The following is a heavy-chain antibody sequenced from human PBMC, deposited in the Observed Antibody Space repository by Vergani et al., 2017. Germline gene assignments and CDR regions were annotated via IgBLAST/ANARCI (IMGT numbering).Heavy chain of an antibody. Sequence: QVQLQQWGAGLLKPSETLPLTCAVYGGSFSGYYWSWIRQPPGKGLEWIGEINHSGSTNYNPSLKSRVTISVDTSKNQFSLKLSSVTAADTAVYYCARGRGFWSGYYMIGWFDPWGQGTLVTVSS. CDR2: INHSGST. J-gene: IGHJ5*02. V-gene: IGHV4-34*01. CDR3: ARGRGFWSGYYMIGWFDP. D-gene: IGHD3-3*01. CDR1: GGSFSGYY.